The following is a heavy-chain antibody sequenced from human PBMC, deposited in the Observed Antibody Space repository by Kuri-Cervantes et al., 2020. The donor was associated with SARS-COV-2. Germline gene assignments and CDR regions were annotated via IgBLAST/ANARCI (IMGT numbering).Heavy chain of an antibody. CDR3: AKDNWNYLRSSYFDF. V-gene: IGHV1-69*13. CDR2: IIPLFGTT. Sequence: SVKVSCKASGYTFTGYYMHWVRQAPGQGLEWMGRIIPLFGTTNYAQKFRGRVTITADESTSTAYMELSSLRSDDTAVFYCAKDNWNYLRSSYFDFWGQGTLVTAPQ. CDR1: GYTFTGYY. D-gene: IGHD1-7*01. J-gene: IGHJ4*02.